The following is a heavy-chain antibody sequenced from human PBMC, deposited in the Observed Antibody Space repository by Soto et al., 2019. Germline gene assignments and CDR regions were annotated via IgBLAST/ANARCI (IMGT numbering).Heavy chain of an antibody. D-gene: IGHD3-10*01. J-gene: IGHJ4*02. CDR1: GFTFSTYA. V-gene: IGHV3-23*01. CDR3: ARASGESYPGSRVFDS. CDR2: ITGSGGST. Sequence: EVQLLESGGDLVQPGGSLRLSCAASGFTFSTYAMSWVRQAPGKGLEWVSAITGSGGSTYYADSVKGRFTISRDNSKNTLYLQMNSLRADDSAVYYCARASGESYPGSRVFDSWGQGTRVTVSS.